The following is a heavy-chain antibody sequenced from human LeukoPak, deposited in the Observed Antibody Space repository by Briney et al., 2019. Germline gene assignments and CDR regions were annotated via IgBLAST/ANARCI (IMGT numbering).Heavy chain of an antibody. CDR1: GFTFSNYG. CDR2: ISSGSST. J-gene: IGHJ4*02. CDR3: ASIRTVTTYYFDY. Sequence: GGSLRLSCAASGFTFSNYGMSWVRQAPGKGLEWVSYISSGSSTYYADSVKGRFTISRDNAKKSLYLRMNSLRAEDTAVYYCASIRTVTTYYFDYWGQGTLVTVSS. D-gene: IGHD4-17*01. V-gene: IGHV3-11*01.